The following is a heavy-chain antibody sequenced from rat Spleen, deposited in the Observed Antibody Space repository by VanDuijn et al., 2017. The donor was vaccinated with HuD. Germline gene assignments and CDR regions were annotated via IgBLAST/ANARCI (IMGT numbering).Heavy chain of an antibody. D-gene: IGHD1-12*03. CDR1: GFSLISYA. CDR2: IWGDGST. CDR3: TRSWGYYYDGSPQWFAY. V-gene: IGHV2-13*01. J-gene: IGHJ3*01. Sequence: QVQLKESGPGLVQPSQTLSLTCTVSGFSLISYAVNWVRQPPGKGLEWMGGIWGDGSTNYNSALKSLLRISRDTSKSQVFLKMNSLQTDDTAIYFCTRSWGYYYDGSPQWFAYWGQGTLVSVPS.